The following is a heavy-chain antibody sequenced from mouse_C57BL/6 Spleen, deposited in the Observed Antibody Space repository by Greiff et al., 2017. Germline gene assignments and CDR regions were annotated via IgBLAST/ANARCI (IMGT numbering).Heavy chain of an antibody. CDR2: IYPGDGDT. D-gene: IGHD2-10*02. CDR3: ARGGYDYAMDY. J-gene: IGHJ4*01. CDR1: GYAFSSSW. Sequence: VEPGASVKISCKASGYAFSSSWMNWVKQRPGKGLEWIGRIYPGDGDTNYNGKFKGKATLTADKSSSTAYMQLSSLTSEDSAVYFCARGGYDYAMDYWGQGTSVTVSS. V-gene: IGHV1-82*01.